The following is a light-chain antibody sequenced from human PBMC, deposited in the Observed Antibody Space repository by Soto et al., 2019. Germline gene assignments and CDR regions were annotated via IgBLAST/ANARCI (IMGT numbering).Light chain of an antibody. CDR2: GAR. J-gene: IGKJ1*01. V-gene: IGKV3D-15*01. CDR3: QQYGTSPWT. Sequence: EIVMTQSPATLSVSPGERATLSCRASQSVSIKLAWFQQKPGQAPRLLIYGARTRATGAPDRFSASGSGTDFSLTISRLEPEDFAVYYCQQYGTSPWTFGQGTKVDIK. CDR1: QSVSIK.